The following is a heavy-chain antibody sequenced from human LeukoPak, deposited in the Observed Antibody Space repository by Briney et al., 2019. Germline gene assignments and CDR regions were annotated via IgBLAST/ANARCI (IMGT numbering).Heavy chain of an antibody. CDR3: ARGSITMIVVVPSTIDY. J-gene: IGHJ4*02. D-gene: IGHD3-22*01. CDR1: GGTFSSYG. Sequence: SVKVSCKASGGTFSSYGISWVRQAPGQGLEWMGGIIPIFGTANYAQKFQGRVTMTRDTSISTAYMELSRLRSDDTAVYYCARGSITMIVVVPSTIDYWGQGTLVTVSS. CDR2: IIPIFGTA. V-gene: IGHV1-69*05.